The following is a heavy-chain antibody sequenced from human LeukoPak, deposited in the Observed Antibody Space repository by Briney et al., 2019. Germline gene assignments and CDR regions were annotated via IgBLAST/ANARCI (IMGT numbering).Heavy chain of an antibody. J-gene: IGHJ5*02. D-gene: IGHD3-22*01. CDR3: ARCSSYYYDSPENP. V-gene: IGHV5-51*01. CDR2: IYPGDSDT. Sequence: PGESLKISCKGSGYSFTKYWIGWVRQMPGKGVEWMGIIYPGDSDTRYSPSFQGHVTISADKSTSTAYLQCSSLKASDTAMYYCARCSSYYYDSPENPWGQGTLVTVSS. CDR1: GYSFTKYW.